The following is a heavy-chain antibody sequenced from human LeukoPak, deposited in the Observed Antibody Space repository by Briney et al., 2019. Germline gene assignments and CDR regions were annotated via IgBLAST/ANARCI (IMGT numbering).Heavy chain of an antibody. CDR1: GFTFSSYA. CDR2: ISGSGGST. Sequence: GGSLRLSCAASGFTFSSYAMSWVRQAPGKGLEWVSAISGSGGSTYYADSVKGRFTISRDNSKNTLYLQMNSLRAEDTAVYYCARAGDYYGSGSYYSNYFDYWGQGTLVTVSS. CDR3: ARAGDYYGSGSYYSNYFDY. D-gene: IGHD3-10*01. J-gene: IGHJ4*02. V-gene: IGHV3-23*01.